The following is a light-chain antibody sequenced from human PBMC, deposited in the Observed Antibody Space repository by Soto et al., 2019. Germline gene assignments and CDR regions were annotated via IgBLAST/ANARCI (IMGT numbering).Light chain of an antibody. CDR1: QSLFSSSSNKNY. CDR3: QQYYDTYT. J-gene: IGKJ2*01. CDR2: WAS. V-gene: IGKV4-1*01. Sequence: IVMTQSPDSLAVSLGERATINCKSSQSLFSSSSNKNYVAWYQQKPGQPPKLLIYWASTRESGVPDRFSGSGSVTDFTLTISTLQAEDVAVYYCQQYYDTYTFGQGTKLEI.